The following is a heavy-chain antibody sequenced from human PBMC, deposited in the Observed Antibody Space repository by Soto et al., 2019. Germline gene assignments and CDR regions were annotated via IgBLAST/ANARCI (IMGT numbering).Heavy chain of an antibody. CDR2: ISSNGGST. J-gene: IGHJ6*02. CDR1: GFTFSSYA. CDR3: VKLSSYSSGWYAHYYYYGMDV. V-gene: IGHV3-64D*06. D-gene: IGHD6-19*01. Sequence: GGSLRLSCSASGFTFSSYAMHWVRQAPGKGLEYVSAISSNGGSTYYADSVKGRFTISRDNSKNTLYLQMSSLRAEDTAVYYCVKLSSYSSGWYAHYYYYGMDVWGQGTTVTVSS.